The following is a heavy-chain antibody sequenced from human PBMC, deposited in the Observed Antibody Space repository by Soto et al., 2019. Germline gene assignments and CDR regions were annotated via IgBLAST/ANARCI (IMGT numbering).Heavy chain of an antibody. CDR2: ISSDGGDQ. D-gene: IGHD3-22*01. CDR3: AKGGPPGHYASRGPRWFDF. Sequence: QVQLVESGGGVVQPGGSLRLSCAGSGFTLNRFGMHWVRQAPGKGLEWLAVISSDGGDQYYADSVKGRCTVSRDNSKRSLYFRMNSLRSDDTATYSCAKGGPPGHYASRGPRWFDFWGQGALVIVSS. V-gene: IGHV3-30*18. CDR1: GFTLNRFG. J-gene: IGHJ4*02.